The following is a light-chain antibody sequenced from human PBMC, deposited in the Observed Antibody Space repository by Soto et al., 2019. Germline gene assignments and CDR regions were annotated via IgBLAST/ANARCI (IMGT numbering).Light chain of an antibody. Sequence: DIQMTQSPSTLSAGVGDRVTITCRASQSIGTWLDWYQQKPGKAPKSLMYDASSLESGVPSRFSGGGSGTEFTLTITSLQPDDFATYFCQQYYSSSPTFGQGTKVEI. CDR3: QQYYSSSPT. V-gene: IGKV1-5*01. CDR2: DAS. CDR1: QSIGTW. J-gene: IGKJ1*01.